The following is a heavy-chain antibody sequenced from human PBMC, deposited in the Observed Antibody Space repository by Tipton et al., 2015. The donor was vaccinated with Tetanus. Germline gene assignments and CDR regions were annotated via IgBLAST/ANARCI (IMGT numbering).Heavy chain of an antibody. D-gene: IGHD3-10*01. Sequence: SLRLSCAAPGFTFSNYAMSWVRQAPGKGLEWVSGISGGGDHTYNADSVKGRITISRDNSKNTTYLQMTSLRVEDTAIYYCAKDTSSDSGSYYDYWGQGILVTVSS. CDR3: AKDTSSDSGSYYDY. J-gene: IGHJ4*02. CDR2: ISGGGDHT. V-gene: IGHV3-23*01. CDR1: GFTFSNYA.